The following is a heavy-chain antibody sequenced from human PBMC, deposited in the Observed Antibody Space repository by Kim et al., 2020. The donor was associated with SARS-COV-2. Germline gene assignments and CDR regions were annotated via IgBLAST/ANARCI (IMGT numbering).Heavy chain of an antibody. CDR3: ARDNMNTTVTTLMSGYFDL. J-gene: IGHJ2*01. CDR2: INHSGST. CDR1: GGSFSGYY. V-gene: IGHV4-34*01. Sequence: SETLSLTCAVYGGSFSGYYWSWIRQPPGKGLEWIGEINHSGSTNYNPSLKSRVTISVDTSKNQFSLKLSSVTAADTAVYYCARDNMNTTVTTLMSGYFDLWGRGTLVTVSS. D-gene: IGHD4-17*01.